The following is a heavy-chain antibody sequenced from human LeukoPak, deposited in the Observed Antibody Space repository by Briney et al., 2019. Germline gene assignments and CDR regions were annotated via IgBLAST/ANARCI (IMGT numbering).Heavy chain of an antibody. CDR2: IYYSGST. D-gene: IGHD3-10*01. V-gene: IGHV4-59*11. Sequence: SETLSLTCTVSGGSISSHYWSWIRQPPGKGLEWIGYIYYSGSTNYNPSLKSRVTISVDTSKNQFSLKLSSVTAADTAVYYCARDQRRSYSSGSYYKGRNYYYYGMDVWGQGTTVTVSS. J-gene: IGHJ6*02. CDR3: ARDQRRSYSSGSYYKGRNYYYYGMDV. CDR1: GGSISSHY.